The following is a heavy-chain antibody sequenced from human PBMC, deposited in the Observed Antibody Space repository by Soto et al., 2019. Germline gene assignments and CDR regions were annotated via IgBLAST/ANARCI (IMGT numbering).Heavy chain of an antibody. CDR3: ARGRRFRNWFDP. CDR1: GGSFSGYY. J-gene: IGHJ5*02. Sequence: SETLSLTCAVYGGSFSGYYCSWIRQPPGKGLEWIGEINHSGITYYNPSLKSRVNLSVDTSKNQFSLKLSSVTAADTAVYYCARGRRFRNWFDPWGQGTLVTVSS. V-gene: IGHV4-34*01. D-gene: IGHD3-3*01. CDR2: INHSGIT.